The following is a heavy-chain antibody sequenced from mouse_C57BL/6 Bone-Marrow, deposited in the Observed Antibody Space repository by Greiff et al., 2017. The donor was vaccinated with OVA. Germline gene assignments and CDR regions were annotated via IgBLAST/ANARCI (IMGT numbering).Heavy chain of an antibody. V-gene: IGHV14-4*01. Sequence: EVQLQQSGAELVRPGASVKLSCTASGFNITDDYMHWVKERPEQGLEWIGWIDPENGDTEYASKFQGKATITADTSSKTVYLHLSSLTSEDTAVYYGTTYRYWGQGTTLTVSA. CDR1: GFNITDDY. J-gene: IGHJ2*01. CDR2: IDPENGDT. CDR3: TTYRY.